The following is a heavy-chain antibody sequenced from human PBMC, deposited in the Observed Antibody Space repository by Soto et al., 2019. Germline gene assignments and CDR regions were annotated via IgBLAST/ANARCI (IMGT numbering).Heavy chain of an antibody. CDR1: GGSISSYY. CDR2: IYYSGST. J-gene: IGHJ4*02. V-gene: IGHV4-59*08. D-gene: IGHD6-19*01. Sequence: SETLSLTCTVSGGSISSYYWSWIRQPPGKGLEWIGYIYYSGSTNYNPSLKSRVTISVDTSKNQFSLKLSSVTAADTAVYYCARYGAVAGPLDYWGQGTLVTVSS. CDR3: ARYGAVAGPLDY.